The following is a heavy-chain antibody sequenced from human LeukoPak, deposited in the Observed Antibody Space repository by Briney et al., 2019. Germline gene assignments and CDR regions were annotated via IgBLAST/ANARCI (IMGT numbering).Heavy chain of an antibody. CDR1: GYTFTSYG. CDR2: IIPIFGTA. Sequence: ASVNVSCKASGYTFTSYGISWGRQAPGQGLEWMGGIIPIFGTANYAQKFQGRVTITADESTSTAYMELSSLRSEDTAVYYCARTAISTVVTRLFTGWFDLWGRGTLVTVSS. J-gene: IGHJ2*01. D-gene: IGHD4-23*01. V-gene: IGHV1-69*13. CDR3: ARTAISTVVTRLFTGWFDL.